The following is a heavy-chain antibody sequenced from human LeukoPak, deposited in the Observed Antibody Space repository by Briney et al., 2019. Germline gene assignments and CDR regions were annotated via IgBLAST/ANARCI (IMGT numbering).Heavy chain of an antibody. J-gene: IGHJ6*03. CDR1: GYTFTSYD. CDR3: ARGPKYGSVDYYYYMDV. Sequence: GASVKVSCKASGYTFTSYDINWVRQATGQGLEWMGWMNPDSGNTGHAQKFQGRVTMTRNTSISTAYMELSSLRSEDTAVYYCARGPKYGSVDYYYYMDVWGKGTTVTISS. D-gene: IGHD3-10*01. CDR2: MNPDSGNT. V-gene: IGHV1-8*01.